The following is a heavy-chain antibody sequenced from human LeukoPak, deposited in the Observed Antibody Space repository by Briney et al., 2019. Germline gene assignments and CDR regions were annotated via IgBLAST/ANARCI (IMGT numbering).Heavy chain of an antibody. J-gene: IGHJ5*02. CDR1: GFTFSSYE. Sequence: QPGGSLRLSCAASGFTFSSYEMNWVRQAPGKGLEWVSYISSSGSTIYYADSVKGRFTISRDNAKNSLYLQMNSLRAEHTAVYYCARERRKSFDPWGQGTLVTVSS. V-gene: IGHV3-48*03. CDR2: ISSSGSTI. CDR3: ARERRKSFDP.